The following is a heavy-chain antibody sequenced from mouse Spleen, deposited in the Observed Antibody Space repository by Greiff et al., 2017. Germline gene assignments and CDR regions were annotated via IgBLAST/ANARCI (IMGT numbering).Heavy chain of an antibody. J-gene: IGHJ3*01. CDR1: GFNIKDDY. D-gene: IGHD2-1*01. CDR2: IDPENGDT. Sequence: EVQLVESGAELVRPGASVKLSCTASGFNIKDDYMHWVKQRPEQGLEWIGWIDPENGDTEYASKFQGKATITADTSSNTAYLQLSSLTSEDTAVYYCTLIYYGNYSAWFAYWGQGTLVTVSA. V-gene: IGHV14-4*01. CDR3: TLIYYGNYSAWFAY.